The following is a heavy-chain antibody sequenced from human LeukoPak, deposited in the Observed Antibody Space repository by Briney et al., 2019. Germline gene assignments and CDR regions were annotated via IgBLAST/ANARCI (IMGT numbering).Heavy chain of an antibody. Sequence: GGSLRLSCAASGFNVSTNYMTWVRQAAGMGLEWVSVMYTAGRIYYADPVKGRFTISRDNSKNMIYLQMNSLRVEDTGVYYCASGVIVPSAIKSSWDVWGQGTTVTVSS. CDR1: GFNVSTNY. V-gene: IGHV3-66*01. CDR3: ASGVIVPSAIKSSWDV. J-gene: IGHJ6*02. D-gene: IGHD2-2*01. CDR2: MYTAGRI.